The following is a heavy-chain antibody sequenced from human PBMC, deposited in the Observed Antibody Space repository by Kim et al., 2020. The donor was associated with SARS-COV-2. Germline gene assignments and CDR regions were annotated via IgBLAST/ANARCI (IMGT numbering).Heavy chain of an antibody. D-gene: IGHD1-26*01. CDR3: ASSGSFSINYYFDL. CDR1: GGTLSGYG. J-gene: IGHJ2*01. Sequence: SVKVSCTATGGTLSGYGISWLRQAPGQGLEWMGGIIPMFGTTSYAQKFQGRVTITADETTSTAYMALSSLRSQDTAVYYCASSGSFSINYYFDLWGRGT. CDR2: IIPMFGTT. V-gene: IGHV1-69*13.